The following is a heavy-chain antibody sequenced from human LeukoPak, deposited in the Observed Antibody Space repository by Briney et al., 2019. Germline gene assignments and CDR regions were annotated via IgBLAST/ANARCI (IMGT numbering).Heavy chain of an antibody. D-gene: IGHD3-9*01. CDR2: ISAYNGNT. CDR3: ARVSGRYFDWLFPSYYYGMDV. V-gene: IGHV1-18*01. J-gene: IGHJ6*02. Sequence: GASVKVSCKASGYTFTSYGISWVRQAPGQGLEWMGWISAYNGNTNYAQKLQGRATMTTDTSTSTAYMELRSLRSDDTAVYYCARVSGRYFDWLFPSYYYGMDVWGQGTTVTVSS. CDR1: GYTFTSYG.